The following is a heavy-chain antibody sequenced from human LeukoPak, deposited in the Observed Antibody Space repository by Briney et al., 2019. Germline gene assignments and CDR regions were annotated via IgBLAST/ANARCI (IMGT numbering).Heavy chain of an antibody. CDR2: IYSGGST. J-gene: IGHJ3*01. Sequence: ETLSLTCTVSGGSISSSSYYWGWIRQPPGKGLEWVSVIYSGGSTYYADSVKGRFTISRDNSKNTLYLQMNSLRAEDTAVYYCARASSPWGQGTMVTVSS. CDR3: ARASSP. CDR1: GGSISSSSYY. V-gene: IGHV3-53*01.